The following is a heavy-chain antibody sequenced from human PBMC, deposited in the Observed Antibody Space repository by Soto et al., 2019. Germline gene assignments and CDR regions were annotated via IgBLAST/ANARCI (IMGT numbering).Heavy chain of an antibody. Sequence: EVQLVESGGGLVKRGGSLRLSCAASGFMFSSYRMNWVRQAPGKGLEWVSSINSGGTYRYYADSVQGRFTISRNNARNSFYLQMNSLGVEDTAVYYWARDLTTYGSPHFDYWGQGTLVTFFS. D-gene: IGHD3-10*01. CDR3: ARDLTTYGSPHFDY. CDR2: INSGGTYR. V-gene: IGHV3-21*06. J-gene: IGHJ4*02. CDR1: GFMFSSYR.